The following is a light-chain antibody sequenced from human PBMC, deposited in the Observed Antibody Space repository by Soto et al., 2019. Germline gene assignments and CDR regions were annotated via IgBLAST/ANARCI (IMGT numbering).Light chain of an antibody. J-gene: IGLJ1*01. CDR1: SSNIGAGYD. Sequence: QSVLTQPPSVSGAPGQRVTISCTGSSSNIGAGYDVHWYQQFPGTAPKLLIYGNSNRPSGVPDRFSGSKSGNSASLANTGLQAEDEADYYCQSYDSSLSGVFGSGTKLTVL. CDR2: GNS. CDR3: QSYDSSLSGV. V-gene: IGLV1-40*01.